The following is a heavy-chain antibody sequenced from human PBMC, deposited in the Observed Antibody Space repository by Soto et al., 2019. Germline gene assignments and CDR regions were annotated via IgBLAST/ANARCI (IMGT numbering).Heavy chain of an antibody. Sequence: PGDSLKISCKASGYIFTSYWIGWVRQMPGIGLEWMGIIFPGDSDTRYSPSFEGQVTISADRSISTAYLQWSSLKVSDTAIYYCARHKNDFWSGQYYYFAMDVWGQGTPVTVSS. CDR3: ARHKNDFWSGQYYYFAMDV. V-gene: IGHV5-51*01. CDR1: GYIFTSYW. D-gene: IGHD3-3*01. CDR2: IFPGDSDT. J-gene: IGHJ6*02.